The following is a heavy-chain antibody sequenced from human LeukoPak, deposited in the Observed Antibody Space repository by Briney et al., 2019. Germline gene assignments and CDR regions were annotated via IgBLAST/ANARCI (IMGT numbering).Heavy chain of an antibody. CDR2: VNYQAFGGRI. D-gene: IGHD2-2*01. Sequence: GWAVRLSCTASGFNFGAYAMSWVRQAPGKGLEWVGFVNYQAFGGRIEYAASVRGRFTISRDDSKRTAYLQMNSLKTEDTAVYFCTRNGRGCSSTSCYAGRFDPWGQGTQVTVSS. V-gene: IGHV3-49*04. CDR3: TRNGRGCSSTSCYAGRFDP. CDR1: GFNFGAYA. J-gene: IGHJ5*02.